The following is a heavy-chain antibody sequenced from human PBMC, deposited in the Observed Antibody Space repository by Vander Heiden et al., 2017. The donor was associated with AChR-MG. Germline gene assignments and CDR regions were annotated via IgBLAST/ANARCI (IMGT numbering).Heavy chain of an antibody. CDR1: GFTFSSYP. CDR2: ISGSGGST. J-gene: IGHJ4*02. D-gene: IGHD2-15*01. Sequence: EVQLLESGGGLVQPGGSLRLSCAASGFTFSSYPMSWVRQAPGKGLEWVSAISGSGGSTYYADSVKGRFTISRDNSKNTLYLQMNSLRAEDTAVYYCAKDRCSGGSCYYGDFDYWGQGTLVTVSS. CDR3: AKDRCSGGSCYYGDFDY. V-gene: IGHV3-23*01.